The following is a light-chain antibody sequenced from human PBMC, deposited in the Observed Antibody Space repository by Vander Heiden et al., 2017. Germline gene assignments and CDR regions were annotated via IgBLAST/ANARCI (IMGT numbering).Light chain of an antibody. CDR2: GAS. J-gene: IGKJ1*01. CDR1: QSVSSSY. V-gene: IGKV3-20*01. CDR3: QQYGSSSWT. Sequence: EIVLTQPPGTLSLSPGERATLSCRASQSVSSSYLAWYQQKSGQAPRLLIYGASSRATGIPDRFSGSGSGTDFTLTISRLEPEDFAVYYCQQYGSSSWTFGQGTKVEIK.